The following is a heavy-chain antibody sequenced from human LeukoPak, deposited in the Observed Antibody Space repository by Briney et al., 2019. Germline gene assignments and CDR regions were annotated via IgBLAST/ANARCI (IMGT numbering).Heavy chain of an antibody. J-gene: IGHJ3*01. V-gene: IGHV4-59*01. CDR1: GGSISNYF. Sequence: SETLSLTCTVSGGSISNYFWNWVRRPPGKGLEWIGYIYSSGTTYYNPSLESRLTISLDTSKNHFSLQLSSVTAADTAVHYCARSDYGGNSAAFGVWGQGTMVTVSS. CDR2: IYSSGTT. CDR3: ARSDYGGNSAAFGV. D-gene: IGHD4-23*01.